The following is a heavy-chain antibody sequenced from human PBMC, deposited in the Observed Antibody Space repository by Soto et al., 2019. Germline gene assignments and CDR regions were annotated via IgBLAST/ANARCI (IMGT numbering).Heavy chain of an antibody. D-gene: IGHD6-6*01. CDR3: ARSMYSTSAQLYYGMDV. V-gene: IGHV4-38-2*01. CDR2: MYHSGIT. CDR1: GYSIRSGYF. Sequence: KPSETLSLTCAVSGYSIRSGYFWGWIRQPPGKGLEWIGSMYHSGITYYNLSLKGRVTISVDTSKNQLSLKLSSATAADTAVYYCARSMYSTSAQLYYGMDVWGQGTTVTVS. J-gene: IGHJ6*02.